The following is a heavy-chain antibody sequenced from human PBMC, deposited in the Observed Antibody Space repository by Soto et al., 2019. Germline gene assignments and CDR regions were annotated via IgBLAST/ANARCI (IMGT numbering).Heavy chain of an antibody. Sequence: GGSLRLSCAASGFTFSSYAMSWVRQAPGKGLEWVSEISDSGGSTHYADSVKGRFTNSRDNSKNTLYLQMNSLRAEDTAVYYCAKDARPYCSGGSCSAYYFDYWGQGTLVTVSS. V-gene: IGHV3-23*01. D-gene: IGHD2-15*01. CDR3: AKDARPYCSGGSCSAYYFDY. CDR2: ISDSGGST. CDR1: GFTFSSYA. J-gene: IGHJ4*02.